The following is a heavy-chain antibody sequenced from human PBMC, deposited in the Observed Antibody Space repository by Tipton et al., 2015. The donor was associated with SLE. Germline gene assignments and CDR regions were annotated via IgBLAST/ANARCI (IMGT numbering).Heavy chain of an antibody. CDR2: ISSSGSTI. J-gene: IGHJ2*01. Sequence: GSLRLSCAASGFTFSSYEMNWVRQAPGKGLEWVSYISSSGSTIYYADSVKGRFTISRDNAKNSLYLQMNSLRAEDTAVYYCARDRGSDSSSSSYWYFDLWGRGTLVTVSS. CDR3: ARDRGSDSSSSSYWYFDL. V-gene: IGHV3-48*03. CDR1: GFTFSSYE. D-gene: IGHD6-6*01.